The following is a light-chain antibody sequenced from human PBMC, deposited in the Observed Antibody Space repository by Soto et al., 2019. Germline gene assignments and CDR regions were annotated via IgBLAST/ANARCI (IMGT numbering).Light chain of an antibody. CDR1: SSNIGAGYD. V-gene: IGLV1-40*01. CDR2: GNS. J-gene: IGLJ1*01. CDR3: QSYDSSLSGYV. Sequence: QLVLTQPPSVSGAPGQRVTISCTGSSSNIGAGYDVHWYHKLPGTAPKLLIYGNSNRPSGVPDRFSGSKSGTSASLAITGLQAEDEADYYCQSYDSSLSGYVFGTGTKRTVL.